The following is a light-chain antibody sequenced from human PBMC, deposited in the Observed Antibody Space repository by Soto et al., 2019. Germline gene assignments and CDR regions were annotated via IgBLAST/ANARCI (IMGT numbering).Light chain of an antibody. CDR1: QSISSW. CDR2: KAS. CDR3: QQYNSYSKT. V-gene: IGKV1-5*03. Sequence: DTQMTQSPSTLSASVGDRVTITCRASQSISSWLAWYQQKPGKAPKLLIYKASSLESGVPSRFSGSGSGTEFTLTISSLQPDDFATYHCQQYNSYSKTFGQGTKVEIK. J-gene: IGKJ1*01.